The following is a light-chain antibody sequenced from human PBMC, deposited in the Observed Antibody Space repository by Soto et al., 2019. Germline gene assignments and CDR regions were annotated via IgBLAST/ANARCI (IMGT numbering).Light chain of an antibody. CDR3: QQYNNFGT. CDR1: QSVSSN. J-gene: IGKJ1*01. V-gene: IGKV3-15*01. Sequence: EIVMTQSPATLSVSPGERATLSCRASQSVSSNLAWYQQKPGQAPRLLIYGASTRATGIPARFSGSGSGTEFTLTISSLQSEDFAVYYCQQYNNFGTFGQGTKVEIK. CDR2: GAS.